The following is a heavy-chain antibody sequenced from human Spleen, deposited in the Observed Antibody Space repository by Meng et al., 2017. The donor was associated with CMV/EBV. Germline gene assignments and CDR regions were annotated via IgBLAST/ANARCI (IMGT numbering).Heavy chain of an antibody. V-gene: IGHV3-30*02. D-gene: IGHD5-18*01. CDR2: IRYAGSDK. J-gene: IGHJ6*02. CDR1: GFTFSSYG. Sequence: GESLKISCAASGFTFSSYGMQWVRQAPGKGLEWVAFIRYAGSDKYYADSVKGRFTFSRDNSKNTLYLQMNSLRAEDTAVYYCAKEAMVTDYWYGMDVWGQGTTVTVSS. CDR3: AKEAMVTDYWYGMDV.